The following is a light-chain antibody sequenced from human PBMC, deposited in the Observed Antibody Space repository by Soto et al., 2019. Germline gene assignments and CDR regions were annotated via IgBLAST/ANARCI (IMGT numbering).Light chain of an antibody. V-gene: IGKV1-5*03. CDR3: QQYNSYSYT. CDR1: QSIGSW. J-gene: IGKJ2*01. CDR2: KAP. Sequence: DIPMTQSPATLYASVGVRVNITYRASQSIGSWLAWYQQKPGKAPKLLIYKAPSLASGVHSRFSGSGSGTEFTPIISSLQPDDLATYYCQQYNSYSYTFGQGTKLEIQ.